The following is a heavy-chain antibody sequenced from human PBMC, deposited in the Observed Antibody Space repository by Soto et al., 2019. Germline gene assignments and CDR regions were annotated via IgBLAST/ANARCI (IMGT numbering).Heavy chain of an antibody. J-gene: IGHJ4*02. CDR2: IYYSGST. CDR1: GGSISSYY. V-gene: IGHV4-59*12. D-gene: IGHD3-22*01. CDR3: ARAGGNYYDSSGYYLNFDY. Sequence: SETLSLTCTVSGGSISSYYWSWIRQPPGKGLGWIGYIYYSGSTNYNPSLKSRVTISVDTSKNQFSLKLSSVTAADTAVYYCARAGGNYYDSSGYYLNFDYWGQGTPVTVSS.